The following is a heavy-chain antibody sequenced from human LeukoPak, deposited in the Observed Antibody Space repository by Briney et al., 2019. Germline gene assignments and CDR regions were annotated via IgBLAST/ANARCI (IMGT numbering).Heavy chain of an antibody. Sequence: SETLSLTCTISGGSISSYYWSWIRQPPGKGLEWIGYIYYTGSTNHNPSLKSRVTISVDTSKNQFSLKLSSVTAADTAVYYCGGGGGMGLYSYVSVWGQGTLVTVSS. J-gene: IGHJ4*02. CDR2: IYYTGST. D-gene: IGHD5-18*01. CDR3: GGGGGMGLYSYVSV. CDR1: GGSISSYY. V-gene: IGHV4-59*01.